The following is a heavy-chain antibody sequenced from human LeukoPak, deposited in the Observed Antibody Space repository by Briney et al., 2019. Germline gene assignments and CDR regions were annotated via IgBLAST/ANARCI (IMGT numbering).Heavy chain of an antibody. CDR2: IDSTGAYT. V-gene: IGHV3-23*01. CDR3: TRDRGAYNLYDY. D-gene: IGHD1-1*01. Sequence: GGSLRLSCAASGFIFSNYAMSWVRQAPGKGLEWVSAIDSTGAYTWYADSVKGRFTISKDSSKTILYLQMNSLRAEDAAVYHCTRDRGAYNLYDYWGQGTLVTVSS. CDR1: GFIFSNYA. J-gene: IGHJ4*02.